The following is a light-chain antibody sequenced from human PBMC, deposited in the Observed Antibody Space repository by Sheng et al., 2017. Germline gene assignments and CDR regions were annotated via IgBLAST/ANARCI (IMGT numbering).Light chain of an antibody. CDR1: ERINN. CDR2: HTS. Sequence: EIVMTQSPATLSVSPGERVTLSCRASERINNLAWYQQKPGQAPSLLIYHTSMRATGIPARFSGSGPGTEFTLTISSLQSEDFAVYYCQQYYNWPLTFGQGTKVEIK. J-gene: IGKJ1*01. CDR3: QQYYNWPLT. V-gene: IGKV3-15*01.